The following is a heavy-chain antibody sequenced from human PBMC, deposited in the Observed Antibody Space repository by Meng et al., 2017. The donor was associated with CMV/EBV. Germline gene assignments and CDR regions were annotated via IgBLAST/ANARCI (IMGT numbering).Heavy chain of an antibody. V-gene: IGHV1-2*02. CDR2: VNPNSGGT. J-gene: IGHJ4*02. D-gene: IGHD5-18*01. CDR1: GYTFTGYY. Sequence: VSAQVPCKASGYTFTGYYMHWVRQAPGQGLEWVGWVNPNSGGTNYAQKFQGRVTMTRDTSINTAYMELSRLRSDDTAVYYCARGWIQLWLIGYWGQGTLVTVSS. CDR3: ARGWIQLWLIGY.